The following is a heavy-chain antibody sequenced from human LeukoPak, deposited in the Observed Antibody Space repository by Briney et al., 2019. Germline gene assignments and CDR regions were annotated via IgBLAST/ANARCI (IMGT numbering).Heavy chain of an antibody. Sequence: PGRSRRLSCAAYGFTFSSYGMHWVRQAPGKGLEWVAVIWYDGSNKYYADSVKGRFTISRDNSKNTLYLQMNSLRAEDTAVYYCAKGVSRYSSSSDIWGQGTMVTVSS. CDR1: GFTFSSYG. J-gene: IGHJ3*02. V-gene: IGHV3-33*06. CDR2: IWYDGSNK. D-gene: IGHD6-6*01. CDR3: AKGVSRYSSSSDI.